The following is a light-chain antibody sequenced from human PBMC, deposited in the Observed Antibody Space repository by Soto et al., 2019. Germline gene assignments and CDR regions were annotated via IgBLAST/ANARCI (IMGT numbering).Light chain of an antibody. CDR2: GAA. CDR1: QGVSGN. J-gene: IGKJ1*01. V-gene: IGKV3-15*01. CDR3: QQYNNWPPRT. Sequence: EIVMTQSPATLSVSPGERATLSCRASQGVSGNLACYQQKPGQAPTLLVYGAASRATASPASCSGSGSATEFTLPISSLQSEDFAVYYCQQYNNWPPRTFGQGAKVDI.